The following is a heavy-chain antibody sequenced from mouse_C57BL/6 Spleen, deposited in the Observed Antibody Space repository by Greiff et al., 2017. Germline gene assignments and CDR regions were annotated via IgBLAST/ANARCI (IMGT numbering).Heavy chain of an antibody. D-gene: IGHD2-3*01. CDR1: GFTFSSYA. CDR2: ISDGGSYT. CDR3: ARDNDYLYY. V-gene: IGHV5-4*01. J-gene: IGHJ2*01. Sequence: DVKLVESGGGLVKPGGSLKLSCAASGFTFSSYAMSWVRQTPEKRLEGVATISDGGSYTYYPDNVKGRFTISRDNAKNNLYLQMSHLKSEDTAMYYCARDNDYLYYWGQGTTLTVSS.